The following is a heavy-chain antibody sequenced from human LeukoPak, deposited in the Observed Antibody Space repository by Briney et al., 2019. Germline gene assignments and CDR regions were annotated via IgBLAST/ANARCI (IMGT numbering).Heavy chain of an antibody. Sequence: GGSLRLSCAASGFTFSSYGMSWVRQAPGKGLEWVSAISGSGGSTYYADSVKGRFTISRDNSKNTLYLQMNSLRAEDTAVYYCAEAVDISSGYYATPSDYWGQGTLVTVSS. J-gene: IGHJ4*02. V-gene: IGHV3-23*01. CDR1: GFTFSSYG. D-gene: IGHD3-22*01. CDR3: AEAVDISSGYYATPSDY. CDR2: ISGSGGST.